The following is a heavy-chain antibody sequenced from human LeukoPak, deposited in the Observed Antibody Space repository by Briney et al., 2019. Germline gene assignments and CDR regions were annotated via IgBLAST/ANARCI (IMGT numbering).Heavy chain of an antibody. CDR1: GFTFSGHW. D-gene: IGHD1-14*01. V-gene: IGHV3-7*01. CDR2: INQGGSDK. Sequence: GGSLRLSRAASGFTFSGHWMSWVRQAPGKGLEWVANINQGGSDKYYVDSVKGRFTIPRDNANNLLYLQMNSLRGEDTAVYYCTRDRSRAEDDWGQGTLVTVSS. J-gene: IGHJ4*02. CDR3: TRDRSRAEDD.